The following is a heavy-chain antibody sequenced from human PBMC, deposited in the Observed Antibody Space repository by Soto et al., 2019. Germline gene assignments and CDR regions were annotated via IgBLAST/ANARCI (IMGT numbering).Heavy chain of an antibody. CDR3: AREVGDGYKSFDY. Sequence: SETLSLTXTVSGGSISSYYWSWIRQPPGKGLEWIGYIYYSGSTNYNPSLKSRVTISVDTSKNQFSLKLSSVTAADTAVYYCAREVGDGYKSFDYWGQGTLVTVSS. J-gene: IGHJ4*02. V-gene: IGHV4-59*01. D-gene: IGHD5-12*01. CDR1: GGSISSYY. CDR2: IYYSGST.